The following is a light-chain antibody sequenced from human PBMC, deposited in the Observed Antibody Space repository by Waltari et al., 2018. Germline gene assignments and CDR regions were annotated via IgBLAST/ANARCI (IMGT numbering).Light chain of an antibody. Sequence: DIQMTQSPSTLSASTGYRLTIPCRASQSISSWLAWYQQKPGKAPKLLIYKASSLESGVPSRFSGSGSGTEFTLTISSLQPDDFATYYCQQYNSYSTWTFGQGTKVEIK. V-gene: IGKV1-5*03. J-gene: IGKJ1*01. CDR2: KAS. CDR3: QQYNSYSTWT. CDR1: QSISSW.